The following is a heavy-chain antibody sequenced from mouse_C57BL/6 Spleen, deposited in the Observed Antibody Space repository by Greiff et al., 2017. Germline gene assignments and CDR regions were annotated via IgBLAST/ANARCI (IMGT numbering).Heavy chain of an antibody. CDR2: IRNKANNHAT. V-gene: IGHV6-6*01. J-gene: IGHJ1*03. D-gene: IGHD2-3*01. CDR1: GFTFSDAW. Sequence: DVQLQESGGGLVQPGGSMKLSCAASGFTFSDAWMDWVRQSPEKGLAWVAEIRNKANNHATYYAESVKGRFTISRDDSKSSVYLQMNSLRAEDTGIYYCTRWLLSYWYFDVWGTGTTVTVSS. CDR3: TRWLLSYWYFDV.